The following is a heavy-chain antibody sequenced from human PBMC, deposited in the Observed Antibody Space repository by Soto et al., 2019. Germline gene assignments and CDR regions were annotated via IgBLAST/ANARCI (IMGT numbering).Heavy chain of an antibody. CDR2: IIPIFGTA. J-gene: IGHJ6*02. CDR3: ASTIFGVVPYYGMDV. D-gene: IGHD3-3*01. V-gene: IGHV1-69*13. CDR1: GGTFSSYA. Sequence: SVKVSCKASGGTFSSYAISWVRQAPGQGLEWMGGIIPIFGTANYAQKFQGRVTITADESTSTAYMELSSLRSEDTAVYYCASTIFGVVPYYGMDVWGQGTTVTVSS.